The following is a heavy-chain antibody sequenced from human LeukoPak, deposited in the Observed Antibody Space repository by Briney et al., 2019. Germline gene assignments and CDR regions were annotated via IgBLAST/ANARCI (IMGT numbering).Heavy chain of an antibody. Sequence: GGSLRLSCAASGFTVSSNYMSWVRQAPGKGLEWVSEIYSDGSTYYAASVKGRFSISRDNSKNTVYLQMNSLRAEDTAVYYCARELREHGVFDIWGQGTMVTVTS. D-gene: IGHD1-26*01. V-gene: IGHV3-53*01. CDR2: IYSDGST. J-gene: IGHJ3*02. CDR1: GFTVSSNY. CDR3: ARELREHGVFDI.